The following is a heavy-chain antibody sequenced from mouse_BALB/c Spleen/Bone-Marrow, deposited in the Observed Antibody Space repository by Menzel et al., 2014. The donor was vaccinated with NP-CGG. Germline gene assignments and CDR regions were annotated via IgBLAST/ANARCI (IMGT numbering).Heavy chain of an antibody. CDR2: INGNGGSS. V-gene: IGHV5-6-3*01. CDR3: ARVAYYNVYFDY. CDR1: GITFSNYG. Sequence: EVQLQQSGGGLVRPGGSLKLSCAASGITFSNYGMSWIRQTPDKRLELVATINGNGGSSYYPDSVKGRFTISRDDAKNTLYLQMSSLKSEDTAMYYCARVAYYNVYFDYWGQGTTLTVSS. J-gene: IGHJ2*01. D-gene: IGHD2-12*01.